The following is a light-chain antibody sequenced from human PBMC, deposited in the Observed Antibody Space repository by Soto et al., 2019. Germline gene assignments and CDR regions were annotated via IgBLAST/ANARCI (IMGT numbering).Light chain of an antibody. CDR1: SSDVGAYNF. CDR2: EVT. Sequence: QSVLTQPASVSGSPGQSITISCTGSSSDVGAYNFVSWYQHHPGKAPKLILYEVTTHPSGVSSRFSGSKSGNTASLTISGLQADDEANYYSSSYTSSNTPYVFGTGTKVTVL. V-gene: IGLV2-14*01. CDR3: SSYTSSNTPYV. J-gene: IGLJ1*01.